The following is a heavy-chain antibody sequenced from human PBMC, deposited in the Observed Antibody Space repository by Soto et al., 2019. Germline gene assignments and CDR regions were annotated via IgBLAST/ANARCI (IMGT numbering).Heavy chain of an antibody. CDR1: GYTFTSYA. CDR3: ARDSEWLTQGSENFQY. CDR2: INPENGYT. V-gene: IGHV1-3*01. D-gene: IGHD6-19*01. J-gene: IGHJ1*01. Sequence: QVHLVQSGAEVQRPGASVKVSCKASGYTFTSYAIHWVRQAPGQRPEWMGWINPENGYTKYSQKFQGKVTICRDTSATTAYMELTGLNSEDTGVYYCARDSEWLTQGSENFQYWGQGTLVTVSS.